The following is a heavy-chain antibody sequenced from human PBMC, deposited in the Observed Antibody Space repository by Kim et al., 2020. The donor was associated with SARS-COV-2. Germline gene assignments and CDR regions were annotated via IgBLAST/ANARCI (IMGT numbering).Heavy chain of an antibody. D-gene: IGHD5-12*01. CDR3: STSGYERYYFDY. V-gene: IGHV3-49*02. J-gene: IGHJ4*02. Sequence: ENPAAVKGRLTISRDDSKGIAYLQMNSLKTEETAVYYCSTSGYERYYFDYWGQGTLVTVSS.